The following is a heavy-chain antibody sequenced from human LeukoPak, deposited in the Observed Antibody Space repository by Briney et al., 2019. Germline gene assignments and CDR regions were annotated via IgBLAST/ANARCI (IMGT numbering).Heavy chain of an antibody. CDR1: GDSVSSNSVA. V-gene: IGHV6-1*01. CDR2: TYYRSKWYN. Sequence: SQTLSLTCAISGDSVSSNSVAWNWIRQSPSRGLEWLGRTYYRSKWYNDFAVSMKSRITINPDTSKNQLSLQLNSVTPEDTAVYYCARVKWRGPTSSGWLDYWGQGTLVTVSS. D-gene: IGHD6-19*01. CDR3: ARVKWRGPTSSGWLDY. J-gene: IGHJ4*02.